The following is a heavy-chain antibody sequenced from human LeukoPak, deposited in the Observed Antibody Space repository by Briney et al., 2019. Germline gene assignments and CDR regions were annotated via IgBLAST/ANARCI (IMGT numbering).Heavy chain of an antibody. CDR1: GGSISSGDYY. Sequence: SETLSLTCTVSGGSISSGDYYWSWIRQPPGKGLEWIGYIYYSGSTYYNPSLKSRVTISVDTSKNQFSLKLSSVTAADTAVYYCARDLRYYDSSGSQGDWFDPWGQGTLVTVSS. J-gene: IGHJ5*02. V-gene: IGHV4-30-4*01. CDR2: IYYSGST. D-gene: IGHD3-22*01. CDR3: ARDLRYYDSSGSQGDWFDP.